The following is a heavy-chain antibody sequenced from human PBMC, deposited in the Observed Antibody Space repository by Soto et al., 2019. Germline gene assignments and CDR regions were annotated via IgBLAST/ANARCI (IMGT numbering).Heavy chain of an antibody. CDR1: GGSIRSYY. CDR3: ARQPQTPYGSGSYFGP. Sequence: QVQLQESGPGLVKPSETLSLTCTVSGGSIRSYYWSWIRQPPGKGLEWIGYIYYSGSTNYNPSLKSRVTNSVDTSKNHFSLKLSSVTAADTAVYYCARQPQTPYGSGSYFGPWGQGTLVTVSS. D-gene: IGHD3-10*01. J-gene: IGHJ5*02. CDR2: IYYSGST. V-gene: IGHV4-59*08.